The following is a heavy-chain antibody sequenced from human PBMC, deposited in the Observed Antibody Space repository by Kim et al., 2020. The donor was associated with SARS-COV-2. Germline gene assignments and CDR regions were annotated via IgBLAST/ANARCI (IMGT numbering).Heavy chain of an antibody. CDR3: ARGNYYYDSSGYRHDAFDI. CDR2: IYYSGST. D-gene: IGHD3-22*01. Sequence: SETLSLTCTVSGGSISSSSYYWGWIRQPPGKGLEWIGSIYYSGSTYYNPSLKSRVTISVDTSKNQFSLKLSSVTAADTAVYYCARGNYYYDSSGYRHDAFDIWGQGTMVTVSS. V-gene: IGHV4-39*01. CDR1: GGSISSSSYY. J-gene: IGHJ3*02.